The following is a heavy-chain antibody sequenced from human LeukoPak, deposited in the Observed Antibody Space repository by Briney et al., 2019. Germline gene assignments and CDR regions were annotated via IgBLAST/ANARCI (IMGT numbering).Heavy chain of an antibody. D-gene: IGHD1-26*01. J-gene: IGHJ6*02. CDR1: GYTFTSYG. V-gene: IGHV1-18*01. CDR2: ISAYNGNT. CDR3: ARVADPVGAAVWADYYYYGMDV. Sequence: GASVKVSCKASGYTFTSYGISWVRQAPGQGLEWMGWISAYNGNTNYAQKLQGRVTMTTDTSTSTAYMELRSLRSDDTAVYYCARVADPVGAAVWADYYYYGMDVWGQGTTVTVSS.